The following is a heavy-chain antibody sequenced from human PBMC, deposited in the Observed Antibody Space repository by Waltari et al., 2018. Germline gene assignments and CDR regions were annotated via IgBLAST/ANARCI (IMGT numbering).Heavy chain of an antibody. D-gene: IGHD3-22*01. J-gene: IGHJ4*02. CDR1: GGSISRGDYY. V-gene: IGHV4-30-4*08. CDR2: IYYRGST. Sequence: QVQLQESGPGLVKPSQTLSLTCTVSGGSISRGDYYWSWLRQPPGKGLVWIGYIYYRGSTYFTPSLKSRVTISVDPSKNQFSLKLSSVTAAYTAVYYWASAGSANYDDSSCYSYYFDYWGQGTLVTVSS. CDR3: ASAGSANYDDSSCYSYYFDY.